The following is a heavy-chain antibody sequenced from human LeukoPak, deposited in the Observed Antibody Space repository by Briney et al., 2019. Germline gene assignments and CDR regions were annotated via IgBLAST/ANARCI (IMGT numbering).Heavy chain of an antibody. CDR2: IKQDGSEK. J-gene: IGHJ6*02. Sequence: GGSLRLSCAASGLTFSSYWMSWVRQAPGKGLEWVANIKQDGSEKYYVDSVKGRFTISRDNAKNSLYLQMNSLRAEDTAVYYCARDDDFWSGYRRYYYGMDVWGQGTTVTVSS. CDR3: ARDDDFWSGYRRYYYGMDV. CDR1: GLTFSSYW. D-gene: IGHD3-3*01. V-gene: IGHV3-7*01.